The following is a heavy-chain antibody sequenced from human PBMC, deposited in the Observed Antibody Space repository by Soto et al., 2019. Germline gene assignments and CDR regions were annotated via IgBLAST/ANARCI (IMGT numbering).Heavy chain of an antibody. V-gene: IGHV1-69*13. CDR2: IIPIFGTA. J-gene: IGHJ6*02. CDR3: AREEGSEMATISTVGYYYGMDV. Sequence: ASVKVSCKASGGTFSSYAISWVRQAPGQGLEWMGGIIPIFGTANYAQKFQGRVTITADESTGTAYMELSSLRSEDTAVYYCAREEGSEMATISTVGYYYGMDVWGQGTTVTVSS. CDR1: GGTFSSYA. D-gene: IGHD5-12*01.